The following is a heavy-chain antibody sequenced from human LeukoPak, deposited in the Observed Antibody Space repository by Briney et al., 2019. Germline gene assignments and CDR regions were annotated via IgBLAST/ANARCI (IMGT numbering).Heavy chain of an antibody. J-gene: IGHJ5*02. V-gene: IGHV4-59*12. CDR2: IYYSGTT. CDR3: ASHSITSAGINWFDP. D-gene: IGHD6-13*01. Sequence: SETLSLTCTVSGGSITSYYWSWIRQPPGKGLEWIGYIYYSGTTYYSPSLKSRVTISIDTSKKQFSLKLSSVTAAGTAVYYCASHSITSAGINWFDPWGRGTLVTVSS. CDR1: GGSITSYY.